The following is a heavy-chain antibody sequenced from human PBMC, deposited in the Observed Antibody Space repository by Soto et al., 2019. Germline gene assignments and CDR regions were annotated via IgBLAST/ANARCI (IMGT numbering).Heavy chain of an antibody. J-gene: IGHJ4*02. D-gene: IGHD6-25*01. CDR2: ISSTSTYT. V-gene: IGHV3-21*06. Sequence: GGSLRLSCTASRFTFSSYSMSWVRQAPGTGLEWVSSISSTSTYTYYPDSLKGRFTISRDNAKNSLYLQMNGLRAEDTAVYYCARVAANDPNFDYWGQGTLVTVSP. CDR1: RFTFSSYS. CDR3: ARVAANDPNFDY.